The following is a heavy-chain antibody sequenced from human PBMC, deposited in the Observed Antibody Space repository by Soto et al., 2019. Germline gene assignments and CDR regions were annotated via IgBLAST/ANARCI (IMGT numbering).Heavy chain of an antibody. Sequence: PSETLSLTCTVSGGSISSYYWSWIRQPPGKGLEWIGYIYYSGSTNYNPSLKSRVTISVDTSKNQFSLKLSSVTAADTAVYYCARDRVVGATTYGWFDPWGQGPLVTVSS. D-gene: IGHD1-26*01. V-gene: IGHV4-59*01. CDR2: IYYSGST. CDR1: GGSISSYY. CDR3: ARDRVVGATTYGWFDP. J-gene: IGHJ5*02.